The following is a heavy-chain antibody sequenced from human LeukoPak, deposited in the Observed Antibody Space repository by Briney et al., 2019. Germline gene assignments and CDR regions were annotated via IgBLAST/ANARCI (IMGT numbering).Heavy chain of an antibody. CDR2: IYYSGST. CDR3: ARGIVVVPAAIGPRSRYFDY. V-gene: IGHV4-39*01. D-gene: IGHD2-2*01. Sequence: SETLSLTCTVSGGSISSSSYYWGWIRQPPGKGLEWIGSIYYSGSTYYNPSLKSRVTISVDTSKNQFSLKLSSVTAADTAVYYCARGIVVVPAAIGPRSRYFDYWGQGTLVTVSS. CDR1: GGSISSSSYY. J-gene: IGHJ4*02.